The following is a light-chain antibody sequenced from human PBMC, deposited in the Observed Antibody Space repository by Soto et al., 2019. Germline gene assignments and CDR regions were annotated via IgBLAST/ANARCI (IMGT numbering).Light chain of an antibody. Sequence: QSVLTQPASVSGSPGQSITISCTGTSSDVGNYNLVSWYQHHPGKAPKLIIYEVNERPSGVSTRFSGSKSGNTASLTISGLQAEDEADYYCCSYAGDSTLVFGGGTKLTVL. J-gene: IGLJ2*01. V-gene: IGLV2-23*02. CDR2: EVN. CDR1: SSDVGNYNL. CDR3: CSYAGDSTLV.